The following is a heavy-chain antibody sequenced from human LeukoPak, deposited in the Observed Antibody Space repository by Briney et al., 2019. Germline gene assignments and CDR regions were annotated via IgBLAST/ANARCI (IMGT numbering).Heavy chain of an antibody. CDR3: ARELGDALKCNWNDGFGY. Sequence: GGSLRLSCAASGFTFSSYAMHWVRQAPGKGLEWVAVISYDGSNKYYADSVKGRFTISRDNSKNTLYLQMNSLRAEDTAVYYCARELGDALKCNWNDGFGYWGQGTLVTVSS. D-gene: IGHD1-20*01. CDR1: GFTFSSYA. CDR2: ISYDGSNK. J-gene: IGHJ4*02. V-gene: IGHV3-30*01.